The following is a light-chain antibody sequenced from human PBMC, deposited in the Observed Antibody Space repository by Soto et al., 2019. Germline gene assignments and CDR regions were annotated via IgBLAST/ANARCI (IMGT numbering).Light chain of an antibody. CDR2: GAS. Sequence: EIVLTQSPGTLSLSPGERATLSCRASQSVSSSYVAWYQQKPGQAPRLLIYGASSRATGIPDRVSGSGSGTDFTLTISRLEPEDFAVYYCHQYGTLYTFGQGTKLEIK. V-gene: IGKV3-20*01. CDR1: QSVSSSY. CDR3: HQYGTLYT. J-gene: IGKJ2*01.